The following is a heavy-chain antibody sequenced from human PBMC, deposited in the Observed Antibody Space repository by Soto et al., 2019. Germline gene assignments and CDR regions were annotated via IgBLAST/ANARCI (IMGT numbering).Heavy chain of an antibody. V-gene: IGHV4-30-4*01. CDR3: ARGAAANRYVDL. Sequence: QVQLEESGPGLVQPSQTLSLMCTVSGVPISGSDYHWSWIRRSPEKGLEWIGYIFPSGATHYNSSLGSRITTSVETSKSQFALRLTAVSAADTAVYFCARGAAANRYVDLCGRGTLGTVSS. J-gene: IGHJ2*01. CDR1: GVPISGSDYH. D-gene: IGHD6-13*01. CDR2: IFPSGAT.